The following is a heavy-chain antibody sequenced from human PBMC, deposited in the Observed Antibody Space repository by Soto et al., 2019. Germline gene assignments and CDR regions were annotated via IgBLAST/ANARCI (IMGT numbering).Heavy chain of an antibody. CDR1: GYTFTSYG. Sequence: QIQLVQSGAEVKKPGTSVKVSCKASGYTFTSYGISWVRQAPGQGLEWMGWINPYSGHTKYSQNLQDRATMTTDTSTNIAYMEPKSLRSHDTAVYFCAGGQVFNFDNWFDPWGQGTLVTVSS. J-gene: IGHJ5*02. D-gene: IGHD3-16*01. CDR3: AGGQVFNFDNWFDP. CDR2: INPYSGHT. V-gene: IGHV1-18*04.